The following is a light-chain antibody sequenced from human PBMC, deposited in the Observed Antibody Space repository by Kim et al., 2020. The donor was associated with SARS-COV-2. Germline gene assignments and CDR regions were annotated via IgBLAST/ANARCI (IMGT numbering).Light chain of an antibody. Sequence: ASGGDRVTITVWASEYIYTWLAWYQQQPGKAPKLLISGASNLQPGVPPRFSASGSGTDFTLTISRLQPEDFATYYCQELNTFPLTFGGGTKVDIK. CDR3: QELNTFPLT. CDR1: EYIYTW. CDR2: GAS. V-gene: IGKV1-12*01. J-gene: IGKJ4*01.